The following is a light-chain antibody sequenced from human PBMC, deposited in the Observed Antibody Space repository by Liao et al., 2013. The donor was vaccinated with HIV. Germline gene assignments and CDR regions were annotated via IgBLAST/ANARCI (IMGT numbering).Light chain of an antibody. J-gene: IGLJ3*02. CDR3: QVWDSSSDHPV. CDR2: YDS. CDR1: NIGKKS. Sequence: SYELTQPPSVSVSPGETASITCGGDNIGKKSVHWYQQKPGQAPVLVIYYDSDRPSGIPERFSGSNSGNTATLTISRVEAGDEADYYCQVWDSSSDHPVFGGGTKLTVL. V-gene: IGLV3-21*04.